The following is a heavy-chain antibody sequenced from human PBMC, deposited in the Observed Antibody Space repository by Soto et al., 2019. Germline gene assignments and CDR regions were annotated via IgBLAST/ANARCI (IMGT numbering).Heavy chain of an antibody. CDR2: INPSGGST. V-gene: IGHV1-46*01. CDR1: GYIFTSYY. Sequence: QVQLVQSGAEVKKPGASVKVSCKASGYIFTSYYIHWVRQAPGQGLEWMGVINPSGGSTSYAQKFQGRVTMTRDTSTSIVYMELSSLRSEDTAVFYCARSFYYDSGAGYSDYWGQGTVVTVSS. CDR3: ARSFYYDSGAGYSDY. J-gene: IGHJ4*02. D-gene: IGHD3-10*01.